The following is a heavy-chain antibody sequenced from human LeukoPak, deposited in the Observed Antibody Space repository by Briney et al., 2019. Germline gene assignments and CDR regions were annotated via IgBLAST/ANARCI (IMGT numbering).Heavy chain of an antibody. Sequence: GGSLRLSCSASGFAFRSYAIHWVRQAPGKGLEWVTFISYDGAVKYYADSVKGRFTISRDNSKNTLYLQMNSLRAEDTAVYYCARDLSWASFDYWGQGTLVTVSS. CDR3: ARDLSWASFDY. V-gene: IGHV3-30-3*01. J-gene: IGHJ4*02. D-gene: IGHD1-26*01. CDR1: GFAFRSYA. CDR2: ISYDGAVK.